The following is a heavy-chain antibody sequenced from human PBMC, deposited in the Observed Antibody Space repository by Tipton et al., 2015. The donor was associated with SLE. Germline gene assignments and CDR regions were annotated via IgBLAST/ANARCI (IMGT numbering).Heavy chain of an antibody. CDR1: GFTFSDYG. J-gene: IGHJ3*02. D-gene: IGHD1-26*01. CDR2: IWYDGSKT. Sequence: SLRLSCAASGFTFSDYGMHWVRQAPGKGPEWVTVIWYDGSKTFYADSVKGRFTISRDNPRNTLYLQMNSLRAEDTAVYYCARGRPVGPFDIWGQGTMVTVSS. CDR3: ARGRPVGPFDI. V-gene: IGHV3-33*08.